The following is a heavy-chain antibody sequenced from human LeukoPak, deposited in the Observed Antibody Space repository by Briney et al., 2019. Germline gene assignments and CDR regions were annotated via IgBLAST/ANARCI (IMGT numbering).Heavy chain of an antibody. CDR1: GGTFSSYA. J-gene: IGHJ5*02. Sequence: SVKVSCKASGGTFSSYAISWVRQAPGQGLEWMGGIIPIFGTANYAQKFQGRVTITADESTSTAYMELSSLRSEDTAVYYCARVPYYYDSSDNWFDPWGQGTLVTVSS. CDR3: ARVPYYYDSSDNWFDP. D-gene: IGHD3-22*01. V-gene: IGHV1-69*13. CDR2: IIPIFGTA.